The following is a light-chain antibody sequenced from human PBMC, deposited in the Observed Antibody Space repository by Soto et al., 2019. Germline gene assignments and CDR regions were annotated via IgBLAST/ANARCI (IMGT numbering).Light chain of an antibody. CDR2: DAS. CDR1: QSVTSS. CDR3: QHRSTWPRA. V-gene: IGKV3-11*01. Sequence: EIVLTQSPATLSLSPGERVTLSCRASQSVTSSLVWYQQKPGQAPRLLIYDASNRATGIPARFSGSGSGTDFTLTISSLEPEDSAVYYCQHRSTWPRAFGGGTKVEIK. J-gene: IGKJ4*01.